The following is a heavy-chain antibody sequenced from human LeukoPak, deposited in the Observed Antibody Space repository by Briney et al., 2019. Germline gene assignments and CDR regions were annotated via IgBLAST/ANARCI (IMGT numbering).Heavy chain of an antibody. Sequence: SGTLSLTCTVSGGSISGAGWYWSWIRQPPGKGLEWIGYIYHSGTTDYNPSLKSRVTISLDTSKNQFSLKLSSVTAADTAVYYCARGYCSSNSCPDFDLWGRGTLVTVSS. V-gene: IGHV4-30-2*01. D-gene: IGHD2-2*01. J-gene: IGHJ2*01. CDR3: ARGYCSSNSCPDFDL. CDR2: IYHSGTT. CDR1: GGSISGAGWY.